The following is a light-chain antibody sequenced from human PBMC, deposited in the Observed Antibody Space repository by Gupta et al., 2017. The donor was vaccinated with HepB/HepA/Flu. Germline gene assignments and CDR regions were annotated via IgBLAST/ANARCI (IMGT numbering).Light chain of an antibody. CDR3: QQYDYSIPLS. CDR1: QSFTRGY. J-gene: IGKJ4*01. CDR2: GAS. Sequence: IVLTQSPGTLTLSPEERATLSCRASQSFTRGYLAWYQQKPGQAPRLLIYGASSRAAGIPDRFSGSESGTDFTHTINRVEPEDVAVYYCQQYDYSIPLSFGGGTKVEMK. V-gene: IGKV3-20*01.